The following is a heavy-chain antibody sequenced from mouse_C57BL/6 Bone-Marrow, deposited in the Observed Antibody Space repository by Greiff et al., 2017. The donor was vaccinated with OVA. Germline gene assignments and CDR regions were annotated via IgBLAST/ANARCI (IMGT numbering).Heavy chain of an antibody. V-gene: IGHV3-6*01. CDR2: ISYDGSN. Sequence: EVKLEESGPGLVKPSQSLSLTCSVTGYSITSGYYWNWIRQFPGNKLEWMGYISYDGSNNYNPSLKNRISITRDTSKNQFFLKLNSVTTEDTATYCCARKDYGSSYGFDYWGQGTTLTVSS. J-gene: IGHJ2*01. CDR3: ARKDYGSSYGFDY. D-gene: IGHD1-1*01. CDR1: GYSITSGYY.